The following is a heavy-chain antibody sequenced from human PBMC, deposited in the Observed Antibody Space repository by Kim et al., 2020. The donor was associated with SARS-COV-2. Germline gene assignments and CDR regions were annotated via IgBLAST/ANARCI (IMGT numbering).Heavy chain of an antibody. V-gene: IGHV3-7*03. CDR2: IKQDGSEK. CDR1: GFTFSSYW. Sequence: GGSLRLSCAASGFTFSSYWMSWVRQAPGKGLEWVANIKQDGSEKYYVDSVKGRFTISRDNAKNSLYLQMNSLRAEDTAVYYCARVFRYYGSGSDYYYYGMDVWGQGTTVTVSS. CDR3: ARVFRYYGSGSDYYYYGMDV. D-gene: IGHD3-10*01. J-gene: IGHJ6*02.